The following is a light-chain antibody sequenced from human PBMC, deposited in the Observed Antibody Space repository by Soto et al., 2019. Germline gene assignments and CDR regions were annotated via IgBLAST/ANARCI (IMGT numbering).Light chain of an antibody. Sequence: EIVLTQSPATLSLSPGERATLSCRASQSVSSYLAWYQQKPGQAPRLLIYDSSNRATGIPARFSGSGSGTDFTLAISSREPEDFAVYYCRHRGNGPRTFGQGTKVEIK. J-gene: IGKJ1*01. CDR1: QSVSSY. V-gene: IGKV3-11*01. CDR2: DSS. CDR3: RHRGNGPRT.